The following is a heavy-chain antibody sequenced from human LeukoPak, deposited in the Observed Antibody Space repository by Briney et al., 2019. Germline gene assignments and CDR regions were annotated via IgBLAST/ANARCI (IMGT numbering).Heavy chain of an antibody. V-gene: IGHV3-30-3*01. CDR3: ATYYYDSSGYYPHFDY. Sequence: GGSLRLSCAASGFTFSSYAMHWVRQAPGKGLEWAAVISYDGSNKYYADSVKGRFTISRDNSKNTLYLQMNSLRAEDTAVYYCATYYYDSSGYYPHFDYWGQGTLVTVSS. D-gene: IGHD3-22*01. CDR2: ISYDGSNK. J-gene: IGHJ4*02. CDR1: GFTFSSYA.